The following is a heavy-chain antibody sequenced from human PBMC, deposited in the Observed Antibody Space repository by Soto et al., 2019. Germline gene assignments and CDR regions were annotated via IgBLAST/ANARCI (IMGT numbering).Heavy chain of an antibody. D-gene: IGHD2-21*02. Sequence: QVQLVQSGAEVKKPGASVKVSCKASGYTFTSYGISWVRQAPGQGLEWMGWISAYNGNTNYAQKLQGRVTMTTDTFTSTAYMELRSLRSDDTAVYYCARVRVPYCGGDCYGYFDLWGRGTLVTVSS. CDR1: GYTFTSYG. V-gene: IGHV1-18*04. J-gene: IGHJ2*01. CDR3: ARVRVPYCGGDCYGYFDL. CDR2: ISAYNGNT.